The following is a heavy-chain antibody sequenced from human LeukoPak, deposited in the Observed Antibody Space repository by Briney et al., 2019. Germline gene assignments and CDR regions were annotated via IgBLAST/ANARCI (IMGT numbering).Heavy chain of an antibody. Sequence: GGSLRLSCAAAGFTFSSYGMSWVRQAPGKGLEWVANIKQVGGEKYYVDSVKGRFTISRDNAKNSLYLQMNSLGAEDTAVYYCARDGYDSSGYYYSFYYFDYWGQGTLVTVSS. CDR3: ARDGYDSSGYYYSFYYFDY. J-gene: IGHJ4*02. CDR2: IKQVGGEK. V-gene: IGHV3-7*01. D-gene: IGHD3-22*01. CDR1: GFTFSSYG.